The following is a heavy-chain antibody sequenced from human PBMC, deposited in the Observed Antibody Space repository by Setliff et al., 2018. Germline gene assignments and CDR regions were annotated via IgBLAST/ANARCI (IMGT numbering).Heavy chain of an antibody. D-gene: IGHD3-3*01. J-gene: IGHJ1*01. V-gene: IGHV1-69*06. CDR2: IIPLFETT. CDR1: GGTFSSYA. CDR3: ATVERVLRFLEWLSRAEYFQH. Sequence: ASVKVSCKASGGTFSSYAISWVRQAPGQGLEWMGGIIPLFETTNYVEKFQGRVTITADKSTSTAYMELSRLTSEDTAVYYCATVERVLRFLEWLSRAEYFQHWGQGTLVTVSS.